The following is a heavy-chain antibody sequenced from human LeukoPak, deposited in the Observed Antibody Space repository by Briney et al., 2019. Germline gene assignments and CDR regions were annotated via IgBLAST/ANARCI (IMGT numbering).Heavy chain of an antibody. CDR2: ISWSSTYI. CDR3: ASGSYSFDF. D-gene: IGHD1-26*01. CDR1: AFTFSRYG. V-gene: IGHV3-21*06. Sequence: PGGSLRLSCAASAFTFSRYGMNWVRQPPGKGLEWVSSISWSSTYIYYAESVKGRFTISRDNAKNSLFLQMNTLRAEDTAVHYCASGSYSFDFWGQGALLTVSS. J-gene: IGHJ4*02.